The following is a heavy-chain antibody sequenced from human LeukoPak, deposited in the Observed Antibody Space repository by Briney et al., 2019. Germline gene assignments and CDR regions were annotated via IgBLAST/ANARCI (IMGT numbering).Heavy chain of an antibody. D-gene: IGHD6-19*01. Sequence: SETLSLTCTVSGDSISGHFWNWIRQPAGKGLEWIGRIYTSGSTNYNPSLKSRVTISVDTSKNQFSLRLSSVTAADTAVYYCARVAEADFDYWGQGALVTVSS. CDR3: ARVAEADFDY. V-gene: IGHV4-4*07. J-gene: IGHJ4*02. CDR1: GDSISGHF. CDR2: IYTSGST.